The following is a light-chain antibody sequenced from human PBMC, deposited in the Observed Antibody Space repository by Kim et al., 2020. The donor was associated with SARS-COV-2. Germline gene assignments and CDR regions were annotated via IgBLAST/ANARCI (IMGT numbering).Light chain of an antibody. CDR2: DAS. CDR3: QQRRGA. Sequence: EIVLTQSPATLSLSPGERATLSCRASQSVGNYLIWYQQKPGQTPRLLVYDASIRGAGIPARFSGSGSGTDFTLTISSLEPEDFAVYYCQQRRGAFGGGTKVDIK. J-gene: IGKJ4*01. V-gene: IGKV3-11*01. CDR1: QSVGNY.